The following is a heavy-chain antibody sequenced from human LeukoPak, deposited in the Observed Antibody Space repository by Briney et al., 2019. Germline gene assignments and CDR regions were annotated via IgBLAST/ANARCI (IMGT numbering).Heavy chain of an antibody. D-gene: IGHD3-3*01. Sequence: GGSLKLSCAASGFTFSGSAMHWVRQASGKGLEWVGHIGNKVSNYATEYAASLRGRFTISRDDSKDTAYLQVNSLKTEDTAVYYCAGNYDSWTGLNYWGQGTLVTVSS. CDR3: AGNYDSWTGLNY. V-gene: IGHV3-73*01. CDR2: IGNKVSNYAT. J-gene: IGHJ4*02. CDR1: GFTFSGSA.